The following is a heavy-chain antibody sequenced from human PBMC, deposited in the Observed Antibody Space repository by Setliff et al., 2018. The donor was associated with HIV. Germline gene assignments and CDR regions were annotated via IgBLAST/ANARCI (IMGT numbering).Heavy chain of an antibody. CDR2: ISDTADKT. D-gene: IGHD6-19*01. J-gene: IGHJ5*02. CDR3: AKEKGSSGWSA. CDR1: GFSFKIYA. Sequence: GRSLRLSCAASGFSFKIYAMRWVRQAPGKGLEWVSTISDTADKTYYADSVKGRFTVSRDNSKYTLYLQMNSLRVENTAVYYCAKEKGSSGWSAWGQGTLVTVSS. V-gene: IGHV3-23*01.